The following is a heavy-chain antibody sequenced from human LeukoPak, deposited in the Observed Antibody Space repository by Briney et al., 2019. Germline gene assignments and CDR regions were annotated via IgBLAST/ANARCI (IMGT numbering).Heavy chain of an antibody. CDR2: IYYSGST. Sequence: SETLSLTRTVSGGSISSSSYYWGWIRQPPGKGLEWIGSIYYSGSTYYNPSLKSRVTISVDTSKNQFSLKLSSVTAADTAVYCCARRVYRGRYCSGGSCYSEPGRPNWFDPWGQGTLVTVSS. CDR3: ARRVYRGRYCSGGSCYSEPGRPNWFDP. V-gene: IGHV4-39*01. CDR1: GGSISSSSYY. D-gene: IGHD2-15*01. J-gene: IGHJ5*02.